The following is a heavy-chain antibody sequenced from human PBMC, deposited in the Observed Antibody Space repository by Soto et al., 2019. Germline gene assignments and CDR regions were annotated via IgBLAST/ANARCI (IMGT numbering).Heavy chain of an antibody. CDR1: GGTFSSYA. D-gene: IGHD3-3*01. V-gene: IGHV1-69*13. CDR2: IIPIFGTA. Sequence: GASVKVSCKASGGTFSSYAISWVRQAPGQGLEWMGGIIPIFGTANYAQKFQGRVTITADESTSTAYMELSSLRSEDTAVYYCARTLRFLEWPRLGQLPGYYYYGMDVWGQGTTVTVSS. CDR3: ARTLRFLEWPRLGQLPGYYYYGMDV. J-gene: IGHJ6*02.